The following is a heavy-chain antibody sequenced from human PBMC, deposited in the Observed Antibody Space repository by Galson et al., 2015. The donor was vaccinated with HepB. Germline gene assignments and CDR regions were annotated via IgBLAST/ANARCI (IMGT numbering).Heavy chain of an antibody. CDR2: INTNTGNP. Sequence: SCKASGYTFTSYAMNWVRQAPGQGLEWMGWINTNTGNPTYAQGFTGRFVFSLDTSVSTAYLQISSLKAEDTAVYYCARDLSDLGYYYDSSGYGAFDIWGQGTMVTVSS. V-gene: IGHV7-4-1*02. CDR3: ARDLSDLGYYYDSSGYGAFDI. CDR1: GYTFTSYA. J-gene: IGHJ3*02. D-gene: IGHD3-22*01.